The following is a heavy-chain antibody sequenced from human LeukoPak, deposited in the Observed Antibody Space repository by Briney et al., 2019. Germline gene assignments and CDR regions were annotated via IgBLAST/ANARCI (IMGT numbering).Heavy chain of an antibody. CDR3: VTETTEGAKDY. J-gene: IGHJ4*02. CDR1: GFSFRDRY. V-gene: IGHV3-11*05. D-gene: IGHD1-14*01. CDR2: ISSSSHYT. Sequence: GSLRLSCAASGFSFRDRYMGWVRQAPGKGLAWVSYISSSSHYTNYEASVRGRFIISRDNARDSVYLQMNSLRVEDTAIYYCVTETTEGAKDYWGQGTLVTVSS.